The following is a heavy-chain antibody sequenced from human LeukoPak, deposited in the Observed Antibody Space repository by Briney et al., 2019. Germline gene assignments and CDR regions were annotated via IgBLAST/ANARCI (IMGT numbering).Heavy chain of an antibody. V-gene: IGHV4-61*02. Sequence: PSETLSLTCTVPGGSISSGSYYWSWIRQPAGKGLEWIGRIYTSGSTNYNPSLKSRVTISVDTSKNQFSLKLSSVTAADTAVYYCARGYGDYGFDYWGQGTLVTVSS. CDR1: GGSISSGSYY. CDR3: ARGYGDYGFDY. D-gene: IGHD4-17*01. J-gene: IGHJ4*02. CDR2: IYTSGST.